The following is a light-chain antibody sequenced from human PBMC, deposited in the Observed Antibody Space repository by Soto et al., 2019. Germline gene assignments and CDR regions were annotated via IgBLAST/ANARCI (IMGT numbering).Light chain of an antibody. J-gene: IGKJ1*01. CDR1: QSVSSN. CDR2: GAS. V-gene: IGKV3-15*01. CDR3: QQYNNWPPWT. Sequence: EIVMTQSPATLSVSPGERATLSCRASQSVSSNLAWYQQKPGQAHRLLIYGASTRATGIPARFSGSGSGTELTLTISSLLTEDFAVYYCQQYNNWPPWTFGQGTKVEIK.